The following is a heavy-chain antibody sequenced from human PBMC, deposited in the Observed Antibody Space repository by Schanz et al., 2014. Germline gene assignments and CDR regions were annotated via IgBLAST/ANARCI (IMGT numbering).Heavy chain of an antibody. Sequence: VQLVESGGGLVKPGGSLRLSCVASGFSFSGFAVHWVRQAPGKGLEWVAIITYDGSNTYHADSVKGRFTISRDNSKNTLYLQMNSLRAEDTAVYYCIRGDIMVVPVAHFWGQGILVTVSS. J-gene: IGHJ4*02. CDR1: GFSFSGFA. CDR2: ITYDGSNT. D-gene: IGHD2-2*01. V-gene: IGHV3-30*04. CDR3: IRGDIMVVPVAHF.